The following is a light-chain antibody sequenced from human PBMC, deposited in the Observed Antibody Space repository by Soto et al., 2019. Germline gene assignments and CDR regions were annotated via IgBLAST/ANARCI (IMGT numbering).Light chain of an antibody. Sequence: QSALTQPPSASGSPGQSATISYTGTSSDVGGYVSWYQQHPGKAPKLMIFEVNKRPSGVPDRFSGSKSGNTASLTVSGLQAEDEADYYCSSYAGINNLGVFGTGTKVTVL. CDR3: SSYAGINNLGV. CDR1: SSDVGGY. J-gene: IGLJ1*01. CDR2: EVN. V-gene: IGLV2-8*01.